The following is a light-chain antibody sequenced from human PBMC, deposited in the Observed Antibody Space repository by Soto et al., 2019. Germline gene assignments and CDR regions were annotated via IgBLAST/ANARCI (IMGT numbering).Light chain of an antibody. V-gene: IGKV3-20*01. CDR1: QSVSSSY. Sequence: EIVLTQSPGTLSLSPGERATLSCRASQSVSSSYLAWYQQKPGQAPRLLIYGASSRATGIPDRFSGGGSGTDFTLTISRLEPEDFAVYYCQPFVSSLSSFTFGQGTKLEI. J-gene: IGKJ2*01. CDR3: QPFVSSLSSFT. CDR2: GAS.